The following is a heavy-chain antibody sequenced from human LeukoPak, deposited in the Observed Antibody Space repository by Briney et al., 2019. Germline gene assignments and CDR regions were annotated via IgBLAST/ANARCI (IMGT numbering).Heavy chain of an antibody. CDR3: ARDPREITIFGVVTKNWFDP. D-gene: IGHD3-3*01. V-gene: IGHV1-69*05. Sequence: SVKVSCKASGGTFSSYAISWVRQAPGQGLEWMGGIIPIFGTANYAQKFQGRVTITTDESTSTAYMELSSLRSEDTAVYYCARDPREITIFGVVTKNWFDPWGQGTLVTVSS. J-gene: IGHJ5*02. CDR2: IIPIFGTA. CDR1: GGTFSSYA.